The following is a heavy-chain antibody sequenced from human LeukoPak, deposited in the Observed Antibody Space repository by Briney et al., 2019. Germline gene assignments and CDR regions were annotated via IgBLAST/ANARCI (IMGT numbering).Heavy chain of an antibody. J-gene: IGHJ6*02. V-gene: IGHV5-51*01. CDR1: IYSFTSYW. CDR2: INPADSDT. CDR3: ARLGDYGMDV. Sequence: RGESLKISCKGYIYSFTSYWIGWVRQMPGKGLEWMGIINPADSDTRYSPSFQGQVTISTDKPISTAYLQWSSLKASDTAMYYCARLGDYGMDVWGQGTTVAVSS.